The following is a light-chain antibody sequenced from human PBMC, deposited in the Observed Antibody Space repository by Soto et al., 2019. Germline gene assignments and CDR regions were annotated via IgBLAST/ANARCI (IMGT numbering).Light chain of an antibody. V-gene: IGKV3D-15*01. CDR2: GAS. CDR3: HQFNNWPGT. Sequence: IVMTQSPATLSVSPGERANLSCRASQSVSSNLAWYQQKPCQAPRLLIHGASSRATGIPARFSGSGSGTEFTLTISSLQSEDFAVYYCHQFNNWPGTFGQGTKVEIK. CDR1: QSVSSN. J-gene: IGKJ1*01.